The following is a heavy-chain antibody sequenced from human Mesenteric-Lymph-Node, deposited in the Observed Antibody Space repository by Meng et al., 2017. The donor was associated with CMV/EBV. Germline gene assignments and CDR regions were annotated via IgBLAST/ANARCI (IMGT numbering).Heavy chain of an antibody. D-gene: IGHD6-13*01. CDR1: GGTFSSYT. CDR3: AGGIAAAGSRWFDP. V-gene: IGHV1-69*02. CDR2: IIHILGIA. Sequence: QVQLVQSGAEVKTPGSSVKVSCTASGGTFSSYTISWVRQAPGQGLEWMGRIIHILGIANYAQKFQGRVTITADKSTSTAYMVLSSLRSEDTAVYYCAGGIAAAGSRWFDPWGQGTLVTVSS. J-gene: IGHJ5*02.